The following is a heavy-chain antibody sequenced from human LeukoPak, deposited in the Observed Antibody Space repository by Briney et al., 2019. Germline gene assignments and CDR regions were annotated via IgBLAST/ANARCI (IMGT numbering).Heavy chain of an antibody. CDR2: ISAYNGNT. J-gene: IGHJ6*03. CDR1: GGTFSSYA. V-gene: IGHV1-18*01. Sequence: ASVKVSCKASGGTFSSYAISWVRQAPGQGLEWMGWISAYNGNTKYAQKLQGRVTMTTDTSTSTAYMELRSLRADDTAVYYCARVSSSWSLSLRRGYYYYMDVWGKGTTVTVSS. CDR3: ARVSSSWSLSLRRGYYYYMDV. D-gene: IGHD6-13*01.